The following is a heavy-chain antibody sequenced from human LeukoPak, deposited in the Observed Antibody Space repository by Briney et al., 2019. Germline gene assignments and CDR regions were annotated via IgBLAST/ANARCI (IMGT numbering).Heavy chain of an antibody. Sequence: GGSLRLSCAASGFTFSSYSMNWVRQAPGKGLEWVSSISSSSSYIYYADSVKGRFTISRDNAKNSLHLQMNSLRAEDTAVYYCARRGERITIFGVVPDDAFDIWGQGTMVTVSS. CDR1: GFTFSSYS. CDR2: ISSSSSYI. D-gene: IGHD3-3*01. CDR3: ARRGERITIFGVVPDDAFDI. J-gene: IGHJ3*02. V-gene: IGHV3-21*01.